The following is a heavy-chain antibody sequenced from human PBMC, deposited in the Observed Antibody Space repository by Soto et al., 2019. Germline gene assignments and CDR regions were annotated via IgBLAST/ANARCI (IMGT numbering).Heavy chain of an antibody. CDR1: GFTFSSNA. V-gene: IGHV3-23*01. CDR2: ISGSSGSI. CDR3: AKHYGSGSPYYYYMDV. J-gene: IGHJ6*03. Sequence: GGSLRLSCAASGFTFSSNAMSWVRQAPGKGLEWVSSISGSSGSIYHADSVKGRFTISTDNSENTLYLQMNSLRAEDTAVYYCAKHYGSGSPYYYYMDVWGKGTTVTVSS. D-gene: IGHD3-10*01.